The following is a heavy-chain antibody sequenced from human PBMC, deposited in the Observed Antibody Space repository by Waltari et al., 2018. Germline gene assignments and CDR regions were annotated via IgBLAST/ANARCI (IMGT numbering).Heavy chain of an antibody. Sequence: QVQLVESGGGVVQPGTSLRLSCAASGFTFSSYGMHWVRQAPGKGLEWVAVMSYDGSHKYYADSVKGRFTISRDNSKNTLYLQMSSLRAEDTAVYYCAKDFKRGYTGYNSFFDYWGQGTLVTVSS. V-gene: IGHV3-30*18. CDR3: AKDFKRGYTGYNSFFDY. CDR2: MSYDGSHK. D-gene: IGHD5-12*01. CDR1: GFTFSSYG. J-gene: IGHJ4*02.